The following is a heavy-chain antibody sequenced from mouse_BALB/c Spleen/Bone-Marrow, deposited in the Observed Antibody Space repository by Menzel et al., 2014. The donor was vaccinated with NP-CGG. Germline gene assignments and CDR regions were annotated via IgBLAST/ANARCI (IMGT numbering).Heavy chain of an antibody. V-gene: IGHV3-2*02. J-gene: IGHJ3*02. Sequence: EVKLMESGPGLVKPSQSLSLTCTVTGYSITSDYAWNWIRQFPGNKLEWMGYISYSGSTSYNPSLKSRTSITRDTSKNQFFPQLNSVTTEDTATYYCARGLLWGQGTLVTVSA. CDR2: ISYSGST. CDR1: GYSITSDYA. CDR3: ARGLL.